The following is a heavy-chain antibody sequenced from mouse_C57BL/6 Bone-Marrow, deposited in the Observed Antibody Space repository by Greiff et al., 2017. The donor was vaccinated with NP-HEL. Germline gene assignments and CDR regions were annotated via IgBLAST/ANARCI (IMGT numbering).Heavy chain of an antibody. CDR2: INYDGSST. CDR1: GFTFSDYY. Sequence: EVMLVESEGGLVQPGSSMKLSCTASGFTFSDYYMAWVRQVPEKGLEWVANINYDGSSTYYLDSLKSRFIISRDNAKNILYLQMSSLKSEDTATYYCARDGYYNPWYFDVWGTGTTVTVSS. CDR3: ARDGYYNPWYFDV. J-gene: IGHJ1*03. D-gene: IGHD2-3*01. V-gene: IGHV5-16*01.